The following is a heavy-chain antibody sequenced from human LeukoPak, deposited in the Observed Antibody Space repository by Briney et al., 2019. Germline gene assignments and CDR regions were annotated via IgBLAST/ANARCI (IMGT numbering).Heavy chain of an antibody. CDR1: GFTFSSYW. CDR3: ARETYYDILTGDSYYYGMDV. J-gene: IGHJ6*02. D-gene: IGHD3-9*01. V-gene: IGHV3-33*08. CDR2: IWYDGSNK. Sequence: GGSLRLSCAASGFTFSSYWMGWVRQAPGKGLEWVAVIWYDGSNKYYADSVKGRFTISRDNSKNTLYLQMNSLRAEDTAVYYCARETYYDILTGDSYYYGMDVWGQGTTVTVSS.